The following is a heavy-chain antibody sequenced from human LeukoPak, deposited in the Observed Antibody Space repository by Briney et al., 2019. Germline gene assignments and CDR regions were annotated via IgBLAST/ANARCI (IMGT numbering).Heavy chain of an antibody. Sequence: PGGSLRLSCAASGFTFSTFAMSWVRQAPGKGLEWVSGISGDGGSAFYADSVKGRFTISRDNSKNTLYLQMNSLRDEDTALYYCAKSVHSSGWYAAFDYWGHGTLVTVSS. CDR3: AKSVHSSGWYAAFDY. CDR2: ISGDGGSA. D-gene: IGHD6-13*01. J-gene: IGHJ4*01. V-gene: IGHV3-23*01. CDR1: GFTFSTFA.